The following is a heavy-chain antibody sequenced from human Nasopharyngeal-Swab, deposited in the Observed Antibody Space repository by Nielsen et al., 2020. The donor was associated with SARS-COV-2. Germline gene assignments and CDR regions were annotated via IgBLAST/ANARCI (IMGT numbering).Heavy chain of an antibody. J-gene: IGHJ6*03. D-gene: IGHD3-10*01. CDR1: GFAFTDYS. CDR2: ITSSSSTR. CDR3: ARDGSLTMVRGVQYYYYYMDV. Sequence: GESLKISCAASGFAFTDYSMDWVRQAPGKGLEWVSYITSSSSTRYYADSVKGRFTVSRDNSKNTLYLQMNSLRAEDTAVYYCARDGSLTMVRGVQYYYYYMDVWGKGTTVTVSS. V-gene: IGHV3-48*01.